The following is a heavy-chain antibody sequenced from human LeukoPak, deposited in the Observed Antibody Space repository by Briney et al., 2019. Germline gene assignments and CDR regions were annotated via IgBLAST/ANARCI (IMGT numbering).Heavy chain of an antibody. D-gene: IGHD5-18*01. CDR2: INPNSGGT. V-gene: IGHV1-2*02. Sequence: GASVKVSCKASGYTFTGYYMHWVRQAPRQGLEWMGWINPNSGGTNYAQKFQGRVTMTRDTSISTAYMELSRLRSDDTAVHYCARDRRGYSYEDYYYYMDVWGKGTTVTVSS. J-gene: IGHJ6*03. CDR1: GYTFTGYY. CDR3: ARDRRGYSYEDYYYYMDV.